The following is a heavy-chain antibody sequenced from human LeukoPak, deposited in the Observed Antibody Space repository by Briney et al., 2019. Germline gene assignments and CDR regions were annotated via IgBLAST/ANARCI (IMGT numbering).Heavy chain of an antibody. Sequence: SETLSLTCSVSGGSISSLYWSWIRQPPGKGLECIGYIYNSGSTNYNPSLKSRVSISVDTSKDQFSLKLSSVTAADTAVYYCARSAIDAFDIWGQGTMVTVSS. J-gene: IGHJ3*02. CDR3: ARSAIDAFDI. CDR2: IYNSGST. V-gene: IGHV4-59*08. D-gene: IGHD6-25*01. CDR1: GGSISSLY.